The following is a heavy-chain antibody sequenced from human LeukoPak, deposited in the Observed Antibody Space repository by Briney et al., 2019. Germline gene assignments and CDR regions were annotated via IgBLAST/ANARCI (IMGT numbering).Heavy chain of an antibody. CDR1: GGSISSYN. CDR2: IYTSGST. Sequence: SATLSLSYTVSGGSISSYNWSWIQPPAGRGLERIGRIYTSGSTNYNPSFQSRATISADTSTNQFSLKLSSVTAADTAVYYCASEDYFDSSGYYGTIWGQGTMVTVSS. D-gene: IGHD3-22*01. CDR3: ASEDYFDSSGYYGTI. J-gene: IGHJ3*02. V-gene: IGHV4-4*07.